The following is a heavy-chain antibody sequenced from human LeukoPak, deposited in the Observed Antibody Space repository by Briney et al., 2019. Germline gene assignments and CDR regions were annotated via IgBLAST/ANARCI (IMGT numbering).Heavy chain of an antibody. CDR2: ISSSSSYI. V-gene: IGHV3-21*01. D-gene: IGHD2-2*01. Sequence: GGSLRLSCAASGFTFSSYSMNWVRQAPGKGLEWVSSISSSSSYIYYADSVKGRFTISRDNSKNTLYLQMNSLRAEDTAVYYCAKDFRTRYCSSTSCYGPWGQGTLVTVSS. CDR1: GFTFSSYS. CDR3: AKDFRTRYCSSTSCYGP. J-gene: IGHJ5*02.